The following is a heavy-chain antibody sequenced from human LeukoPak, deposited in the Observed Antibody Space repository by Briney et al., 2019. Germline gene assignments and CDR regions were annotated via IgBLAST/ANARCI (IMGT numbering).Heavy chain of an antibody. Sequence: GGSLRLSCAASGFTFSSYGMHWVRQAPGKGLEWVAVISYDGSNKYYADSVKGRFTISRDNSKNTLYLQMNSLRAEDTAVYYCAKIRGTMVRGVFDYWGQGTLVTVSS. CDR1: GFTFSSYG. V-gene: IGHV3-30*18. D-gene: IGHD3-10*01. CDR2: ISYDGSNK. J-gene: IGHJ4*02. CDR3: AKIRGTMVRGVFDY.